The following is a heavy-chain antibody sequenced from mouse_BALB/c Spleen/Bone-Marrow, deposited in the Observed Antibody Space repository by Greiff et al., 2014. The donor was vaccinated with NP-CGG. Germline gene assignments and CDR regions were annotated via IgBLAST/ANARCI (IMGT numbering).Heavy chain of an antibody. J-gene: IGHJ1*01. CDR3: TRDDSPYWYFDV. CDR1: SYSFTAYN. CDR2: IDPYYGGT. D-gene: IGHD2-4*01. V-gene: IGHV1-39*01. Sequence: EVKLMESGPELEKPGASVKISCKASSYSFTAYNMNWVKQSNGKSLEWIGSIDPYYGGTSYNQKFKGKATLTVDKSSSTAYMQLKNLTSEDSAVYYCTRDDSPYWYFDVWGAGTTVTVSS.